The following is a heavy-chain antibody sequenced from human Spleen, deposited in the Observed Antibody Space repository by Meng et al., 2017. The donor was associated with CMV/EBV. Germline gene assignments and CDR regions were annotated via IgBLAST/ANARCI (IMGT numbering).Heavy chain of an antibody. J-gene: IGHJ4*02. V-gene: IGHV3-23*01. CDR2: ISDSGGNT. Sequence: GGSLRLSCAASGFTFSSYSMNWVRQAPGKGLEWVSGISDSGGNTYYADSVRGRFSISRDNSKNMLYLQTNSPRAEDTAVYYCARDVELLNYFDYWGQGTLVTVSS. CDR3: ARDVELLNYFDY. CDR1: GFTFSSYS. D-gene: IGHD3-10*01.